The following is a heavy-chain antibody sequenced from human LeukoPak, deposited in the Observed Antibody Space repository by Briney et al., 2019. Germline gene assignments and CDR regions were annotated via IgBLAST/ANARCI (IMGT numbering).Heavy chain of an antibody. D-gene: IGHD6-19*01. J-gene: IGHJ4*02. CDR2: ISYDGSNK. Sequence: GGSLKLSCAASGFTFSSYGMHWVRQAPGKGLEWVAVISYDGSNKYYADSVKGRFTISRDNSKNTLYLQMNSLRAEDTAVYYCAKDISSAWSSWMFDYWGQGTLVTVSS. CDR1: GFTFSSYG. V-gene: IGHV3-30*18. CDR3: AKDISSAWSSWMFDY.